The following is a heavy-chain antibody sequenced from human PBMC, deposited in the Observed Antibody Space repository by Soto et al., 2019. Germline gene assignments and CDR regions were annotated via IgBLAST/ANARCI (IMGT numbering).Heavy chain of an antibody. CDR3: ASQKGNYYDSSSPFNY. CDR2: ISYDGSDN. CDR1: RFIFSSYT. Sequence: QVQLVESGGGEVQPGRSLRLSCAASRFIFSSYTMQWVRQAPGKGLEWVAVISYDGSDNFYADSVKGRFTISRDNSKNTRYLQMNSLRAEDTAVYYCASQKGNYYDSSSPFNYWGQGTSFTVSS. V-gene: IGHV3-30-3*01. D-gene: IGHD3-22*01. J-gene: IGHJ4*02.